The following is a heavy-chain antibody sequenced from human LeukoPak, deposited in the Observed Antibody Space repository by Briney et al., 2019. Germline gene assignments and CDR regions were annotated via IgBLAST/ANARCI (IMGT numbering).Heavy chain of an antibody. V-gene: IGHV3-7*01. CDR3: ARDLGQYYDTSDNWFDP. J-gene: IGHJ5*02. Sequence: GGSLRLSCAASGFTFSSYWMSRVRQAPGKGLEWVANIKQDGSEKYYVDSVKGRFTISRDNAKNSLYLQMNSLRAEDTAVYYCARDLGQYYDTSDNWFDPWGQGTLVTVSS. CDR2: IKQDGSEK. CDR1: GFTFSSYW. D-gene: IGHD3-22*01.